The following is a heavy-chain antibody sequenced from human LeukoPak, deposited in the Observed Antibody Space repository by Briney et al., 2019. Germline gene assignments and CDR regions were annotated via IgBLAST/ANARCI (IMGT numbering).Heavy chain of an antibody. V-gene: IGHV3-30*02. D-gene: IGHD3-9*01. Sequence: PGGSLRPSCAASGFSFRNYTMNWVRQAPGKGLEWVAFIRYDGSNKYYADSVKGRFTISRDNSKNTLYLQMNSLRAEDTAVYYCAKDVLRYFDWLLAGDYWGQGTLVTVSS. CDR1: GFSFRNYT. CDR2: IRYDGSNK. CDR3: AKDVLRYFDWLLAGDY. J-gene: IGHJ4*02.